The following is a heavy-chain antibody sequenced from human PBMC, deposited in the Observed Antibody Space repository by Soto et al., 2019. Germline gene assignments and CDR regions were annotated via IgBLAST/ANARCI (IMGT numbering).Heavy chain of an antibody. D-gene: IGHD2-21*02. Sequence: QITLKESGPSLVKPTQTLTLTCTFSGFSLSTGGVGVGWIRQPPGKALEWLALIYWDDDKRYSPSLRSRLTVTKDTSKNQXDLXMXIMDPVDTATYYCAHSRCGGDCLQSYSSHYYYGMDVWGQGTTVTVSS. V-gene: IGHV2-5*02. CDR2: IYWDDDK. CDR1: GFSLSTGGVG. J-gene: IGHJ6*02. CDR3: AHSRCGGDCLQSYSSHYYYGMDV.